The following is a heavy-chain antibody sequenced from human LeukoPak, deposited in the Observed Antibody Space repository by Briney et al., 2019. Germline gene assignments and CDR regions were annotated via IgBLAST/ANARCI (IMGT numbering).Heavy chain of an antibody. V-gene: IGHV3-23*01. CDR2: ISDSGGST. J-gene: IGHJ6*02. CDR1: GFTFSSYA. D-gene: IGHD2-2*01. Sequence: GGSLRLSCAASGFTFSSYAMTWVRQAPGKGLEWVSAISDSGGSTYYAESVKGRFTISRDNSKNTLYLQMNSLRAEDTAGYYCAKYAVSYFYGMDVWGQGTTVTVSS. CDR3: AKYAVSYFYGMDV.